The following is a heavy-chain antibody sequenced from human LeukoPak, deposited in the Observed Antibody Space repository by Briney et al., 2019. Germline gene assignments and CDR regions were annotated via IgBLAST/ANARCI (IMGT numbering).Heavy chain of an antibody. CDR3: ARQCGYDYGTNWFDP. CDR2: ISSSGSTT. V-gene: IGHV3-48*03. D-gene: IGHD5-18*01. Sequence: GGSLGLSCAASGFTFSSYEMNWVRQAPGKGLEWISYISSSGSTTYYADSVKGRFTISRDNAKNSLYLQMNSLRAEDTAVYYCARQCGYDYGTNWFDPRGQGTLVTVSS. J-gene: IGHJ5*02. CDR1: GFTFSSYE.